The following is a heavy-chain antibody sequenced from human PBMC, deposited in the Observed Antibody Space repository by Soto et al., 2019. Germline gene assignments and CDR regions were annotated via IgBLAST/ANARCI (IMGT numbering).Heavy chain of an antibody. CDR2: INPNTGGT. Sequence: QVQLVQSGAEVKKPGASVKVSCQASGYTLTAYYVHWVRQAPGQGLEWMGWINPNTGGTTYAQKFQGRVTMTRDTSISTAYMELSSLISDDTALYYCARDRPPDYWGQGTLVTVSS. V-gene: IGHV1-2*02. CDR3: ARDRPPDY. J-gene: IGHJ4*02. CDR1: GYTLTAYY.